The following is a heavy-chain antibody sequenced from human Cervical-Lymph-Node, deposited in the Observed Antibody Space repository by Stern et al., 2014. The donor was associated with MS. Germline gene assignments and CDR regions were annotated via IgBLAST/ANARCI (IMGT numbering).Heavy chain of an antibody. V-gene: IGHV1-69*01. CDR2: IIPIFGTA. D-gene: IGHD2-15*01. CDR3: ASGRYCSGGSYYYWFDP. CDR1: GGTFSSYA. Sequence: VQLVESGAEVKKPGSSVKVSCKASGGTFSSYAISWVRQAPGQGLEWMGGIIPIFGTANYAQKFQGRVTITADESTSTAYMELSSLRSEDTAVYYCASGRYCSGGSYYYWFDPWGQGTLVTVSS. J-gene: IGHJ5*02.